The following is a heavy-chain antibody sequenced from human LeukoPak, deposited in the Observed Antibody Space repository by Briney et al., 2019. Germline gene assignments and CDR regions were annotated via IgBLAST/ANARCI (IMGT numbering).Heavy chain of an antibody. V-gene: IGHV3-53*01. CDR1: GFTVSSTY. CDR2: IYGGGTT. CDR3: ARALAFGGWLDP. J-gene: IGHJ5*02. D-gene: IGHD3-16*01. Sequence: GGSLRLSCAASGFTVSSTYMNWVRHVPGEGLEWVSVIYGGGTTFYADSVKGRFTVSRDNSKNTLFLQMNSLRAEDTAVYYCARALAFGGWLDPWGRGTLVTVSS.